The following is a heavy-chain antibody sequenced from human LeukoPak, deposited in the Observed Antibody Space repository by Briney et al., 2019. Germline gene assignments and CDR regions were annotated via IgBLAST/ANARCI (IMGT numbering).Heavy chain of an antibody. CDR2: ISDSGSTI. D-gene: IGHD4-17*01. Sequence: GGSLRLSCAASGFTFSAYEMNWVRQAPGKGLEWASYISDSGSTIYYADSVKGRFTISRDNAKNSLYLQMNSLRAEDTAVYYCARDYYGDYYFDYWGQGTLVTVSS. V-gene: IGHV3-48*03. CDR3: ARDYYGDYYFDY. J-gene: IGHJ4*02. CDR1: GFTFSAYE.